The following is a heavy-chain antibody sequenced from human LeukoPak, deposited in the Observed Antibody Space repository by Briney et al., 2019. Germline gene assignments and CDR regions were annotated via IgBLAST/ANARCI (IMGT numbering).Heavy chain of an antibody. V-gene: IGHV4-34*01. J-gene: IGHJ4*02. CDR3: ARTANYYDRVPVY. CDR2: INHSGST. D-gene: IGHD3-22*01. CDR1: GESFSGYY. Sequence: SETLSLTCAVYGESFSGYYWSWIRQPPGKGLEWIGEINHSGSTNYNPSLKSRVTISVDTSKNQFSLKLSSVTAADTAVYYCARTANYYDRVPVYWGQGTLVTVSS.